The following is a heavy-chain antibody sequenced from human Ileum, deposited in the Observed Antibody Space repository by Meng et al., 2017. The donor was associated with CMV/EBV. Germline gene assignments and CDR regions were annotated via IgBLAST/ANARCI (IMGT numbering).Heavy chain of an antibody. CDR1: GFDFSSHA. Sequence: GGSLRLSCAASGFDFSSHAMHWVRQAPGKGLEWMAVVSYDGTNTYHADSILGRFTVSRDNNRNTVSLQMKRVTSDDTGLYYCVRSPLSVARDFYFVHWGQGAQVTVSS. CDR2: VSYDGTNT. V-gene: IGHV3-30*04. D-gene: IGHD5/OR15-5a*01. J-gene: IGHJ4*02. CDR3: VRSPLSVARDFYFVH.